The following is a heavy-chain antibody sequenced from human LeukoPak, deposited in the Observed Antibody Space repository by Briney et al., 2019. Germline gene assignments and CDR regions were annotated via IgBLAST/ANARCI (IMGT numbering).Heavy chain of an antibody. CDR3: AKDGYDYDSSYSYFDY. CDR1: GFTFSNYA. D-gene: IGHD3-22*01. V-gene: IGHV3-23*01. Sequence: QPGGSLRLSCAASGFTFSNYAMSWVRQAPGKRLEWVSAIGGSGGTTYHADSVKGWFTISRDNSKNTLYLQMNTLRAEDTAVYYCAKDGYDYDSSYSYFDYWGQGTLVTVSS. J-gene: IGHJ4*02. CDR2: IGGSGGTT.